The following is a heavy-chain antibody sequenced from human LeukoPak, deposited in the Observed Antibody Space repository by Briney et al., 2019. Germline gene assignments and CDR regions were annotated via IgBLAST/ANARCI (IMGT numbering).Heavy chain of an antibody. CDR3: AKGGHYDYVWGSYRLDY. V-gene: IGHV3-23*01. CDR2: ISGSGGST. D-gene: IGHD3-16*02. CDR1: GITFSSYA. Sequence: GGPLRLSCAASGITFSSYAMSWVRQAPGKGLEWVSGISGSGGSTHNADSVKGRFTLSRDNSKNTLYLQMNSLRAEDTAIYYCAKGGHYDYVWGSYRLDYWGQGTLVTVSS. J-gene: IGHJ4*02.